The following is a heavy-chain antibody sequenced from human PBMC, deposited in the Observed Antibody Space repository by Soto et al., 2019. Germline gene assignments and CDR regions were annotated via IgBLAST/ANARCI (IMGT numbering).Heavy chain of an antibody. CDR3: ARELHGGSYGMDV. V-gene: IGHV3-13*01. CDR2: ITTAGDT. Sequence: EVQLVESGGGLVQPGGSLRLSCAGSGFTFTNYDMHWVRQVTGKGLEWVSGITTAGDTYYPGSVKGRFTISREKAKNSLYLQMNSLSAGDTAVYYCARELHGGSYGMDVWGQGTTVTVSS. J-gene: IGHJ6*02. CDR1: GFTFTNYD.